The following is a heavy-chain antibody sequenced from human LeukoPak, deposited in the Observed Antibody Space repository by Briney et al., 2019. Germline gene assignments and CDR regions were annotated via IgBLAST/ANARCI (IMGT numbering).Heavy chain of an antibody. Sequence: GGSLRLSCAASGFTFSSYEMNWVRQAPGKGLEWVSYISSSGSTIYYADSVKSRFTISRDNAKNSLYLQMSSLRAEDTAVYYCARDRVALDYWGQGTLVTVSS. CDR1: GFTFSSYE. J-gene: IGHJ4*02. CDR3: ARDRVALDY. V-gene: IGHV3-48*03. CDR2: ISSSGSTI. D-gene: IGHD5-12*01.